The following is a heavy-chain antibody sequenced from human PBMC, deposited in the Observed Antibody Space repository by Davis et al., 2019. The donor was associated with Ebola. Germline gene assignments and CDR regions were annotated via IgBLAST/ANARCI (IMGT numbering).Heavy chain of an antibody. CDR2: ISSSGSTI. Sequence: GESLKISCAASGFTFSDYYMSWIRQAPGKGLEWVSYISSSGSTIYYADSVKGRFTISRDNAKNSLYLQMNSLRAEDTAVYYCARGDIVATPPYYYGMDVWGKGTTVTVSS. CDR1: GFTFSDYY. J-gene: IGHJ6*04. V-gene: IGHV3-11*01. CDR3: ARGDIVATPPYYYGMDV. D-gene: IGHD5-12*01.